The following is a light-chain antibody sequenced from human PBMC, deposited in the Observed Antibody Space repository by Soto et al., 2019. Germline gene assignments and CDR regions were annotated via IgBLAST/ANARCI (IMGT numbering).Light chain of an antibody. V-gene: IGLV6-57*04. J-gene: IGLJ3*02. Sequence: NFMLTQPHSVSESPGKTVTFSCTRSSGSIASNYVQWYQQRPGSAPTTVISENNQRPSGVPDRFSGSIDSSSNSASLTISGLKTEDEADYYCQSYDSSNRVFGGGTQLTVL. CDR3: QSYDSSNRV. CDR1: SGSIASNY. CDR2: ENN.